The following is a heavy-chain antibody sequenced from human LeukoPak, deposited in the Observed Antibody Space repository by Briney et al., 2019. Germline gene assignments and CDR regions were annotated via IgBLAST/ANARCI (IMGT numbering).Heavy chain of an antibody. CDR3: AKKDGYNLNFDL. CDR1: GLTFSSYA. CDR2: ISGSGGST. V-gene: IGHV3-23*01. D-gene: IGHD5-24*01. Sequence: HPGGSLRLSCAASGLTFSSYAMSWVRQAPGKGLEWVSAISGSGGSTYYADSVKGRFTISRDNSKNTLYLQMNSLRAEDTAVYYCAKKDGYNLNFDLWGRGTLVTVSS. J-gene: IGHJ2*01.